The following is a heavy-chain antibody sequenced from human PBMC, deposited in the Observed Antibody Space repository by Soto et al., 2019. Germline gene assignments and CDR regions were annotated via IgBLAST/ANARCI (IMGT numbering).Heavy chain of an antibody. Sequence: GGSLRLSCAASGFTFSSYSMNWVRQAPGKGLEWVSYISSSSSTIYYADSVKGRFTISRDNAKNSLYLQMNSLRDEDTAVYYCAREIAGLTGTTPFDYWGQGTLVTVSS. J-gene: IGHJ4*02. D-gene: IGHD1-7*01. CDR3: AREIAGLTGTTPFDY. CDR2: ISSSSSTI. V-gene: IGHV3-48*02. CDR1: GFTFSSYS.